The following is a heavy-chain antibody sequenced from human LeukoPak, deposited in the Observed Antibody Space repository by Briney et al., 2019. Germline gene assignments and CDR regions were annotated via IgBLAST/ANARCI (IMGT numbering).Heavy chain of an antibody. D-gene: IGHD3-22*01. CDR2: IYHSGST. V-gene: IGHV4-30-2*01. Sequence: SETLSLTCTVSGGSISSGGYYWSWIRQPPGKGLEWIGYIYHSGSTYYNPSLKSRVTISVDRSKNQFSLKLSSVTAADTAVYYCARARGGYYESNGYDCFDYWGQGTLVTVSS. J-gene: IGHJ4*02. CDR3: ARARGGYYESNGYDCFDY. CDR1: GGSISSGGYY.